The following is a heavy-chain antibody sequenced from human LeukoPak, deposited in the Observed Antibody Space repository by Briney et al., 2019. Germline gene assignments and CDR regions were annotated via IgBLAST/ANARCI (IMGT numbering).Heavy chain of an antibody. D-gene: IGHD2-2*03. CDR1: GYTFTSYY. CDR3: ARDLGGLGYRISDSCYSFDY. J-gene: IGHJ4*02. CDR2: INPSGAST. V-gene: IGHV1-46*01. Sequence: ASVKVSCKASGYTFTSYYMHWLRQAPGQGLEWMGMINPSGASTTYSQKLQGRVTMTRDMSTSTVYMELSSLRSEDTAVYYCARDLGGLGYRISDSCYSFDYWGQGTLVTVSS.